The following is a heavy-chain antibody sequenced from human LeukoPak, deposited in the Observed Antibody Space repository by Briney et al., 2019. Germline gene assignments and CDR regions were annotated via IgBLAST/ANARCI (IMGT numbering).Heavy chain of an antibody. CDR3: ARGTYLRSFDH. CDR1: GYTFTHHF. D-gene: IGHD1/OR15-1a*01. V-gene: IGHV1-46*01. CDR2: INPSGGST. Sequence: ASVTISCKASGYTFTHHFIHWLRQAPGQGPEWMGVINPSGGSTTYAQDFQGNVTMTGDTSTSTVYMELRSLRSADTAIFYCARGTYLRSFDHWGQGTPVTVSS. J-gene: IGHJ4*02.